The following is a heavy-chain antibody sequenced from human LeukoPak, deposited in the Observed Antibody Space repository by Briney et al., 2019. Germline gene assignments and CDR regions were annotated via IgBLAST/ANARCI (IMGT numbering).Heavy chain of an antibody. CDR2: IRYDGSNK. J-gene: IGHJ4*02. Sequence: HAGGSLRLSCAASGFTFLSYGMHWVRQAPGKGLEWVAFIRYDGSNKYYADSVKGRFTISRDNSKNTLYLQMNSLRAEDTAVYYCAKDSLRYFDWLSYFDYWGQGTLVTVSS. V-gene: IGHV3-30*02. CDR3: AKDSLRYFDWLSYFDY. D-gene: IGHD3-9*01. CDR1: GFTFLSYG.